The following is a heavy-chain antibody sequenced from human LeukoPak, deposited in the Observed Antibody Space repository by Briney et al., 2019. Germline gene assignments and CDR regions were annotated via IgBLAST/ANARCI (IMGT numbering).Heavy chain of an antibody. CDR2: INPNSGGS. D-gene: IGHD5-12*01. V-gene: IGHV1-2*02. CDR3: ARGPRYGESGYDLGPY. CDR1: GYTFTSYY. J-gene: IGHJ4*02. Sequence: ASVKVSCKASGYTFTSYYIHWMRQAPGQGLEWVGWINPNSGGSRYARRFQGRVTMTSDTSINTGYMELTSLTTDDTAVYYCARGPRYGESGYDLGPYWGQGTLVTVSS.